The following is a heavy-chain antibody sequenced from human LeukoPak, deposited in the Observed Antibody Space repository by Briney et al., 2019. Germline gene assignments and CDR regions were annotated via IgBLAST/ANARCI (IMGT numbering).Heavy chain of an antibody. V-gene: IGHV3-21*01. CDR2: IFPSGGEI. D-gene: IGHD1-7*01. CDR3: ARSSRELGGYAPWELMPPFDY. J-gene: IGHJ4*02. CDR1: GFTFSTFA. Sequence: PGGSLRLSCAASGFTFSTFAMIWVRQPPGKGLEWVSSIFPSGGEIHYADSVKGRFTISRDNAKNSLYLQMNSLRAEDTAVYYCARSSRELGGYAPWELMPPFDYWGQGTLVTVSS.